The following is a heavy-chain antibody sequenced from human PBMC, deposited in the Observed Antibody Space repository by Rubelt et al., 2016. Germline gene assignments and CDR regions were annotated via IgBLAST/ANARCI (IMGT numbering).Heavy chain of an antibody. CDR1: RYW. Sequence: RYWMHWVRQAPGKGLVWVSRINTDGSTSYADSVKGRFTISRDNGKNTLHLQMNSLRAEDTAVYYCARGRSGGPDVFDIWGQGTTVTVS. V-gene: IGHV3-74*01. CDR3: ARGRSGGPDVFDI. CDR2: INTDGST. D-gene: IGHD2-8*02. J-gene: IGHJ3*02.